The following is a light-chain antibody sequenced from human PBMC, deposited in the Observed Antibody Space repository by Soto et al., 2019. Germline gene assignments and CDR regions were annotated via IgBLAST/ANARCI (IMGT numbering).Light chain of an antibody. CDR3: MQGTHWPPYT. CDR1: QSLVYSDGNAY. Sequence: DVVMTQSPLSLPVTLGQPASISCRSSQSLVYSDGNAYLNWFHQRPGQSPRRLIYKVSYRDSGVPDRFSGSGSGTDFTRKISRVEAEDVGVYYCMQGTHWPPYTFGPGTKLEIK. J-gene: IGKJ2*01. CDR2: KVS. V-gene: IGKV2-30*01.